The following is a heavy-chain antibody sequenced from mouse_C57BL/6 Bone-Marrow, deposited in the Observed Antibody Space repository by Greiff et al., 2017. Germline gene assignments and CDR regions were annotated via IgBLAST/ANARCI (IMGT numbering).Heavy chain of an antibody. CDR2: IDPSDSET. CDR1: GYTFTSYW. D-gene: IGHD2-2*01. Sequence: QVQLQQPGAELVRPGSSVKLSCKASGYTFTSYWMHWVKQRPIQGLEWIGNIDPSDSETHYNQKFKDKATLTVDKSSSTAYMQLSSLTSEDSAVYYCARSGWLRPFCYLDYWGQGTTLTVSS. V-gene: IGHV1-52*01. CDR3: ARSGWLRPFCYLDY. J-gene: IGHJ2*01.